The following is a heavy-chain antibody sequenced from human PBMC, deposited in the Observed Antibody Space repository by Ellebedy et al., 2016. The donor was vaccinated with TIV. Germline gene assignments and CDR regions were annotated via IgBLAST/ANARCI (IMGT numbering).Heavy chain of an antibody. D-gene: IGHD2-15*01. CDR3: AREMGGFYSVGFDY. CDR1: GYTFTGYY. V-gene: IGHV1-2*04. Sequence: ASVKVSCKASGYTFTGYYMHWVRQAPGQGLEWMGWIKPNSGGTNYAQKFQGWVTMTRDTSISTAYMELSRLRSDDTAVYYCAREMGGFYSVGFDYWGQGTLVTVSS. CDR2: IKPNSGGT. J-gene: IGHJ4*02.